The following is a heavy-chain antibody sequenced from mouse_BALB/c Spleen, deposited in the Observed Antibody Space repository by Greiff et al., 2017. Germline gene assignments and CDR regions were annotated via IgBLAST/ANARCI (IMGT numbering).Heavy chain of an antibody. D-gene: IGHD1-2*01. CDR2: INPYNDGT. V-gene: IGHV1-14*01. CDR1: GYTFTSYV. Sequence: EVQLQESGPELVKPGASVKMSCKASGYTFTSYVMHWVKQKPGQGLEWIGYINPYNDGTKYNEKFKGKATLTSDKSSSTAYMELSSLTSEDSAVYYCASGYYGPWYFDVWGAGTTVTVSS. J-gene: IGHJ1*01. CDR3: ASGYYGPWYFDV.